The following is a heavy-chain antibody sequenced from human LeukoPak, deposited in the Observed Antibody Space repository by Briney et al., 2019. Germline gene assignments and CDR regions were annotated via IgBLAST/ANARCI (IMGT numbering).Heavy chain of an antibody. D-gene: IGHD2-15*01. CDR2: INPSGGST. Sequence: GASVKVSCKASGCTFTSYYMHWVRQAPGQGLEWMGIINPSGGSTSYAQKFQGRVTMTRDTSTSTVYMELSSLRSEDTAVYYCARNRLGYCSGGSCWSGFDYWGQGTLVTVSS. CDR3: ARNRLGYCSGGSCWSGFDY. CDR1: GCTFTSYY. J-gene: IGHJ4*02. V-gene: IGHV1-46*01.